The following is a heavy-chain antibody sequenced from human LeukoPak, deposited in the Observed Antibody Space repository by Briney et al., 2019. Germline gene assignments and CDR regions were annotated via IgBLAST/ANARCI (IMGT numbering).Heavy chain of an antibody. CDR2: IIPIFGTA. CDR1: GGTFSSYA. V-gene: IGHV1-69*13. Sequence: SVKVSCKASGGTFSSYAISWVRQAPGQGLEWMGGIIPIFGTANYAQKFQGRVTITADESTSTAYMELSSLRSEDTAVYYCSYGSGNYPSYYYGMDVWGKGTTVTVSS. CDR3: SYGSGNYPSYYYGMDV. J-gene: IGHJ6*04. D-gene: IGHD3-10*01.